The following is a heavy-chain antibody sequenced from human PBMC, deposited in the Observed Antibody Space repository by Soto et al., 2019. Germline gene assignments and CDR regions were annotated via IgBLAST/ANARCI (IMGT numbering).Heavy chain of an antibody. CDR2: MNPHSGNT. CDR3: AREVTTVAPPYYYGMDV. D-gene: IGHD4-17*01. CDR1: GYTFTGYD. J-gene: IGHJ6*02. V-gene: IGHV1-8*01. Sequence: GASVKVSCNASGYTFTGYDINWVRQATGQGLEWMGWMNPHSGNTGDAQKFKGRVTMTRNTSISTAYMELSSLRSEDTAVYYCAREVTTVAPPYYYGMDVWGQGTTDTVS.